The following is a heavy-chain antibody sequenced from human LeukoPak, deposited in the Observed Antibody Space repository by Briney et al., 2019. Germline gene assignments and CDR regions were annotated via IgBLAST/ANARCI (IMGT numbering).Heavy chain of an antibody. Sequence: SVKVSCKASGGTFTSHAISWVRQAPGQGLEWMGGIIPIFGTANYAQKFQGRVTITADESTSTAYMELSSLRSEDTAVYYCARDVEYSSSDWGQGTLVTVSS. J-gene: IGHJ4*02. V-gene: IGHV1-69*13. CDR3: ARDVEYSSSD. CDR2: IIPIFGTA. CDR1: GGTFTSHA. D-gene: IGHD6-6*01.